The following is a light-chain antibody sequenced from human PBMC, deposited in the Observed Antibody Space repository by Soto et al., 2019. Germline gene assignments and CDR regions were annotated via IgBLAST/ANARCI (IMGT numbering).Light chain of an antibody. CDR3: MQALQAPLA. CDR1: QRLLNSNGYNY. J-gene: IGKJ1*01. Sequence: DSVMTQSPLSLPVTPGEPASISCRSSQRLLNSNGYNYLDLYLHKPGQSPQLLIYLGSSRASGVPDRFSGSGTCTDFTLTIRKVDAEDVEFYYCMQALQAPLAFGQRTRVEIK. V-gene: IGKV2-28*01. CDR2: LGS.